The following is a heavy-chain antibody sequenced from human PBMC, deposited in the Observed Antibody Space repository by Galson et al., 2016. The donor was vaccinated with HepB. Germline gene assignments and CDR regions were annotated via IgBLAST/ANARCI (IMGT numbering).Heavy chain of an antibody. CDR2: ISGGGGVT. CDR1: GFTFNNFG. V-gene: IGHV3-23*01. Sequence: SLRLSCAASGFTFNNFGMTWVRQAPGKGLEWVSAISGGGGVTYYADPVKGRFTISRDNSKNMLYLQMNSLRVEETAVYYCARCHSGVSEWFGAFLWFDPWRQGTLVTVSS. J-gene: IGHJ5*02. D-gene: IGHD3-10*01. CDR3: ARCHSGVSEWFGAFLWFDP.